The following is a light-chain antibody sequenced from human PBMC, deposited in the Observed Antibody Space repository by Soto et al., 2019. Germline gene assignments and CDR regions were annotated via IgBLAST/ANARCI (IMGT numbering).Light chain of an antibody. CDR1: TSNFGAGYD. CDR2: GNN. CDR3: QSFDSSLTGHV. Sequence: QSVLTPPPSVSVAPGQRVTISCTGSTSNFGAGYDVHWYQQIPGAAPKLLIYGNNNRPSGVPDRFSGSKSGTSASLAITGLQADDEADYYCQSFDSSLTGHVFGPGTKVTVL. V-gene: IGLV1-40*01. J-gene: IGLJ1*01.